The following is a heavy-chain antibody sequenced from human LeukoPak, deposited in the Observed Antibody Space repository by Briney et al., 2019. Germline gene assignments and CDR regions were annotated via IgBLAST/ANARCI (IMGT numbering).Heavy chain of an antibody. V-gene: IGHV4-30-2*01. CDR3: ARGGMSGIDFDY. Sequence: PSETLSLTCTVSGGSISSGGYYWSWIRQPPGKGLEWIGYIFHSGSSYYSPSLKSRVTISVDRPKNQFSLNLTSVTAADTAVYYCARGGMSGIDFDYWGQGTLVTVSS. J-gene: IGHJ4*02. CDR1: GGSISSGGYY. D-gene: IGHD1-20*01. CDR2: IFHSGSS.